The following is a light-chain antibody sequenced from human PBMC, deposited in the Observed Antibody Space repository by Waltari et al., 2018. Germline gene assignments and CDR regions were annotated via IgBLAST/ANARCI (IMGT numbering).Light chain of an antibody. Sequence: QSALTQPASVSGSPGQSITISCTGTSSDLGSYDYVSCYQKHPGKAPKLIIHDVRRRPSGLSNRFSGSKSGTTASLTISGLQPDDEADYFCSSYAGSNNRVLFGGGTRLTVI. CDR3: SSYAGSNNRVL. J-gene: IGLJ2*01. CDR1: SSDLGSYDY. V-gene: IGLV2-14*03. CDR2: DVR.